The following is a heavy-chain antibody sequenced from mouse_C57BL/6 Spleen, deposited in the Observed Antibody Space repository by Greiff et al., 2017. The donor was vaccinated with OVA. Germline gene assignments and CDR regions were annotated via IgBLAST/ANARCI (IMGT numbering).Heavy chain of an antibody. CDR2: ISSGSSTI. D-gene: IGHD1-1*01. V-gene: IGHV5-17*01. Sequence: DVKLVESGGGLVKPGGSLKLSCAASGFTFSDYGMHWVRQAPEKGLEWVAYISSGSSTIYYADTVKGRFTISRDNAKNTLFLQMTSLRSEDTAMYYCARGAVVAPRAMDYWGQRTSVTVSS. J-gene: IGHJ4*01. CDR3: ARGAVVAPRAMDY. CDR1: GFTFSDYG.